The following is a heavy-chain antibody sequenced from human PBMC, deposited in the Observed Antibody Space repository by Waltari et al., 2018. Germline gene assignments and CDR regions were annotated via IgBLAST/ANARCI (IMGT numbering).Heavy chain of an antibody. V-gene: IGHV3-73*02. CDR2: IRRPNNYAT. D-gene: IGHD6-13*01. J-gene: IGHJ2*01. CDR3: TRQLIAAGGYWYFDL. Sequence: EAQLVESGGGLVQPGGSLKLSCAASGFIFSGSAIHWVRQASGRGLEWVGRIRRPNNYATEYAVSVKGRFSISRDDSKNTAYLQMNSLKTEDTAVYYCTRQLIAAGGYWYFDLWGRGTLVTVSS. CDR1: GFIFSGSA.